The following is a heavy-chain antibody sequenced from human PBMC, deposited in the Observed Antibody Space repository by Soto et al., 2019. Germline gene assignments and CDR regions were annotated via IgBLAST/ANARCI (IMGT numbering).Heavy chain of an antibody. CDR3: ARGFWDSSSPIGVVYSEY. CDR2: IYLADSDT. V-gene: IGHV5-51*01. D-gene: IGHD6-19*01. CDR1: GYSFVSYW. J-gene: IGHJ4*02. Sequence: GESLKISCKGSGYSFVSYWIAWVRQMPGKGLEWMGIIYLADSDTRYSPSFQGQVTISADLSISTAYLQWSSLKASDTAIYYCARGFWDSSSPIGVVYSEYWGRGTLVTVSS.